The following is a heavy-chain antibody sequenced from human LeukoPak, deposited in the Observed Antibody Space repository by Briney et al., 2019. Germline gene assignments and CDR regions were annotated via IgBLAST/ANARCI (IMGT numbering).Heavy chain of an antibody. Sequence: PSETLSLTCTVSSGSISTSNYYWGWVRQPPGKGLEWIGSIYYSGSTYYNPSLKSRVTISVDTSNNQFSLKLSSVTAADTAVYYCATAHPYCTSTSCYVSWFDPWGQGTLVTVSS. CDR3: ATAHPYCTSTSCYVSWFDP. CDR1: SGSISTSNYY. D-gene: IGHD2-2*01. J-gene: IGHJ5*02. V-gene: IGHV4-39*07. CDR2: IYYSGST.